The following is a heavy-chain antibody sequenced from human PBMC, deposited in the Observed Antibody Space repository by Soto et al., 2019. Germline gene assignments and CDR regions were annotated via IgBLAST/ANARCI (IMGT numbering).Heavy chain of an antibody. CDR3: ARDGSTSWYSYDYHGMDV. V-gene: IGHV3-7*05. J-gene: IGHJ6*02. CDR1: GFTFRTYW. CDR2: INLDGSEK. D-gene: IGHD5-18*01. Sequence: EVQLVESGGGLVQPGGSLRLSCAASGFTFRTYWLSWVRQVPGKGLEWVANINLDGSEKNYVDSVKGRFTISRDNARNLLYLQMSSLRAEDTALYYCARDGSTSWYSYDYHGMDVGGQGTTVTVSS.